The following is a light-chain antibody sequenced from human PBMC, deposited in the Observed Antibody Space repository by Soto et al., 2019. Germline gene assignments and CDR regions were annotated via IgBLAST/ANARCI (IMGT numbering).Light chain of an antibody. CDR1: QNIVTY. Sequence: AVRLTQSPSSLSASTGDRVTITCRASQNIVTYLAWYQQKRGTAPKLLIYYASTLHSGVPSRFSGSGSGTDFSLTIRSLQSEDFATYYCKHYYTHPYTFGQGTKVDIK. V-gene: IGKV1-8*01. CDR2: YAS. J-gene: IGKJ2*01. CDR3: KHYYTHPYT.